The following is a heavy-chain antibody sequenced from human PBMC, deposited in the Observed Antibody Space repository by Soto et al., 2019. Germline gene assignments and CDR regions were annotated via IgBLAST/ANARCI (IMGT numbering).Heavy chain of an antibody. CDR1: GYTFTSYY. D-gene: IGHD2-15*01. CDR2: INPSGGST. V-gene: IGHV1-46*01. Sequence: ASVKVSCKASGYTFTSYYMHGVRQAPGPGLEWMGIINPSGGSTSYAQKFQGRVTMTRDESTSTAYMELSSLRSEDTAVYYCARDYCSGGSCQIVYWFDPWGQGTLVTVS. J-gene: IGHJ5*02. CDR3: ARDYCSGGSCQIVYWFDP.